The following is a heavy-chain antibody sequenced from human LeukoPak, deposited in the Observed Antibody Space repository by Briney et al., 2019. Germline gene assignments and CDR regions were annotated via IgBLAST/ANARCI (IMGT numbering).Heavy chain of an antibody. CDR3: ARPGMAKRWGALVDY. CDR2: ISYDGSNK. D-gene: IGHD3-16*01. J-gene: IGHJ4*02. CDR1: GFTFSSYG. Sequence: GGSLRLSCAASGFTFSSYGMHWVRQAPGKGLEWVAVISYDGSNKYYADSVKGRFTISRDNSKNTLYLQMNSLRAEDTAVYYCARPGMAKRWGALVDYWGQGTLVTVSS. V-gene: IGHV3-30*03.